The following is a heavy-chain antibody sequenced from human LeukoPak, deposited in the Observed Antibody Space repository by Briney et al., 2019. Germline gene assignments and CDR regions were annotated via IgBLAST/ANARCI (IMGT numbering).Heavy chain of an antibody. CDR2: IKQDGSEK. J-gene: IGHJ5*02. Sequence: PGGSLRLSCAASGFTFSSYWMSWVRQAPGKGLEWVANIKQDGSEKYYVDSVKGRFTISRDNAKNSLYLQMNSLRAEDTAVYYCAREIRVGATGGWFDPWGQGTLVTVSS. CDR3: AREIRVGATGGWFDP. D-gene: IGHD3-10*01. V-gene: IGHV3-7*01. CDR1: GFTFSSYW.